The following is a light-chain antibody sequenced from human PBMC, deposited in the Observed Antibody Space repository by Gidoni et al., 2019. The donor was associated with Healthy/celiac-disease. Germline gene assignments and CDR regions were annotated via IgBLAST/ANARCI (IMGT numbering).Light chain of an antibody. CDR1: QSVSSN. Sequence: EIVMTQSPATLSVSPGERATLSCRASQSVSSNLAWYQQKPGQAPRLIIYGASTRATGIPARCSGSGSGTEFTLTISSLQSEDFAVYYCQQYNNWPRTFGQGTKLEIK. CDR3: QQYNNWPRT. CDR2: GAS. V-gene: IGKV3-15*01. J-gene: IGKJ2*01.